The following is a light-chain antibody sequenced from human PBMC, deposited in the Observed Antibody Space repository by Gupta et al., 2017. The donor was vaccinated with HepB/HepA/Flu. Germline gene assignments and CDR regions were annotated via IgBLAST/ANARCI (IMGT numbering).Light chain of an antibody. V-gene: IGKV4-1*01. CDR2: WAS. CDR1: QSVLSSSNNKNY. CDR3: QQYYSTPIT. J-gene: IGKJ5*01. Sequence: DIVMTQSPDSLAVSLAERATINCKSSQSVLSSSNNKNYLAWYQQKPGQPPKLLIYWASTREPGVPDRFSGSGSGTDFTLTISSLQAEDVAVYYCQQYYSTPITFGQGTRLEIK.